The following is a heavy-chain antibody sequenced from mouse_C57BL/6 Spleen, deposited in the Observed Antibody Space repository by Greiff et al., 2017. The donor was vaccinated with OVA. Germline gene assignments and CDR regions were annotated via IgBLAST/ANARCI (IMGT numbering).Heavy chain of an antibody. J-gene: IGHJ3*01. D-gene: IGHD2-2*01. CDR3: ARTATMVTPAWFAY. CDR2: IDPSDSYT. V-gene: IGHV1-50*01. CDR1: GYTFTSYW. Sequence: QVQLQQPGAELVKPGASVKLSCKASGYTFTSYWMQWVKQRPGQGLEWIGEIDPSDSYTNYNKKFKGKATLTVDTSSSTAYMQLSSLTSEDSAVYYCARTATMVTPAWFAYWGQGTLVTVSA.